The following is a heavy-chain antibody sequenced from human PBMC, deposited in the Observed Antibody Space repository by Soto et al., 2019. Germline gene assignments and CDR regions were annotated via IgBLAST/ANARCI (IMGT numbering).Heavy chain of an antibody. CDR2: IYHSGST. V-gene: IGHV4-4*02. D-gene: IGHD2-2*01. J-gene: IGHJ6*02. CDR3: ERVVGGYYYGMDV. Sequence: QVQLQESGPGLVKPSGTLSLTCAVSGGSISSSNWWSWVRQPPGKGLEWIGEIYHSGSTNYNPSLNSRXXIKVNKTKNQFSLKLRSVTAEDTDVYYCERVVGGYYYGMDVWGQGTTVTVSS. CDR1: GGSISSSNW.